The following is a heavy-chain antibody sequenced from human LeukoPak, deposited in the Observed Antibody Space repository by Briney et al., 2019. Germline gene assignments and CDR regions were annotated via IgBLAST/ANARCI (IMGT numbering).Heavy chain of an antibody. CDR1: GFTFSTYE. Sequence: GGSLRLSCAASGFTFSTYEMNWVRQAPGKGLEWVSHISSSGSTTYYADSVKGRFAISRDNAENSLYLQMNSLKAEDTAVYYCGRFTRSGDSVYWGQGTLVTVSS. CDR3: GRFTRSGDSVY. D-gene: IGHD7-27*01. CDR2: ISSSGSTT. J-gene: IGHJ4*02. V-gene: IGHV3-48*03.